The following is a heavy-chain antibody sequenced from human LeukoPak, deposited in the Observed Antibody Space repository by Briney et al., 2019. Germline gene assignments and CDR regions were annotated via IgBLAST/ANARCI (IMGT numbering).Heavy chain of an antibody. Sequence: GESLKISCKGSGYTFFTYWIGWVRQMPGKGLEWMGIIYPGGSDTRYSPSFQGQVTISADKSIRTAYLQWSSLKASDTAMYYCARPQDFGLTGMNAFDIWGQGTMVTVSS. CDR1: GYTFFTYW. J-gene: IGHJ3*02. CDR3: ARPQDFGLTGMNAFDI. D-gene: IGHD7-27*01. V-gene: IGHV5-51*01. CDR2: IYPGGSDT.